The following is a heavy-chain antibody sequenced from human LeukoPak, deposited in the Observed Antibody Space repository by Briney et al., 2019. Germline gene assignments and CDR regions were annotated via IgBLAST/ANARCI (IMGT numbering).Heavy chain of an antibody. CDR3: ARDRGYVMDV. Sequence: GGSLRLSCAASGFTFSSYWMHWVRQAPGKGLVWVSRINGDGSSTSYADSVRGRFTISRDNAKNTLYLQMNSLRAEDTAVYYCARDRGYVMDVWGQGTTVTVSS. D-gene: IGHD5-24*01. V-gene: IGHV3-74*01. CDR2: INGDGSST. J-gene: IGHJ6*02. CDR1: GFTFSSYW.